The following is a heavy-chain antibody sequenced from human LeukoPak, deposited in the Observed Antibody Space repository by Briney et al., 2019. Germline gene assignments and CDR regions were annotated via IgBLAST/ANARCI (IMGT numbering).Heavy chain of an antibody. CDR3: ASNPPTTPNYYGMDV. CDR2: IYPRDGST. CDR1: GYTFTINY. V-gene: IGHV1-46*01. D-gene: IGHD1-1*01. J-gene: IGHJ6*02. Sequence: ASVKVSCKASGYTFTINYIHWVRQAPGQGLEWMGMIYPRDGSTSYAQKFQGRVTITADESTSTAYMELSSLRSEDTAVYYCASNPPTTPNYYGMDVWGQGTTVTVSS.